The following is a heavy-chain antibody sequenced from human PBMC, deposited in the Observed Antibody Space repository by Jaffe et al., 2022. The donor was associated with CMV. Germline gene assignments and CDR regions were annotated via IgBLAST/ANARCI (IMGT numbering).Heavy chain of an antibody. CDR1: GSSFNNYW. J-gene: IGHJ6*03. V-gene: IGHV5-51*01. Sequence: EVQLVQSGAEVKKPGESLKISCKGSGSSFNNYWIGWVRQMPGQGLEWMGIIYPSDSDTRYSPSFQGQVTISADKSISTVYLQWSSLKASDTAMYYCARWRGGYDVLRWGPKSYYYYYMDVWGKGTTVTVAS. CDR2: IYPSDSDT. CDR3: ARWRGGYDVLRWGPKSYYYYYMDV. D-gene: IGHD3-9*01.